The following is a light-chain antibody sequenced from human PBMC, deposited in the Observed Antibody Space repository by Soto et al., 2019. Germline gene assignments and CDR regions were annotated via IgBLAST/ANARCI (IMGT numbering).Light chain of an antibody. CDR3: QHYDSLPPT. CDR1: QDIVNS. V-gene: IGKV1-33*01. CDR2: AAS. J-gene: IGKJ3*01. Sequence: DIQMTQSPSSLSAFVGDRVTITCQGSQDIVNSLNWYQQKPGKAPKLLIYAASSLETGVPSKFSGSGSGTDFTFTISSLQPEDVATYYCQHYDSLPPTFGPGTKVDIK.